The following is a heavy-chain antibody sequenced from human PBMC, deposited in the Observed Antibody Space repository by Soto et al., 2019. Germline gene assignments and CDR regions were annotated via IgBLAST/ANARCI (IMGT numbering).Heavy chain of an antibody. Sequence: SVRVSCKASGGTFSSYTISWVRQAPGQGLEWMGRIIPILGIANYAQKFQGRVTITADKSTSTAYMELSSLRSEDTAVYYCARDFAPARTYYYDSSGYYYDYYYGMDVWGQGTTVTVSS. CDR2: IIPILGIA. V-gene: IGHV1-69*04. CDR1: GGTFSSYT. CDR3: ARDFAPARTYYYDSSGYYYDYYYGMDV. D-gene: IGHD3-22*01. J-gene: IGHJ6*02.